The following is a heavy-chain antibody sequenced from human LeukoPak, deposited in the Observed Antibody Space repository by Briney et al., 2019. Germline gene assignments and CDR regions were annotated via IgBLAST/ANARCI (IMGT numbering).Heavy chain of an antibody. Sequence: PSETLSLTCTVSGGSISSGGYYWSWIRQHPGKGLEWIGYIYYSGSTYYNPSLKSRVTISVDTSKNQFSLKLSSVTAADTAVYYCARSDYYGSGSYPDPRDAFDIWGQGTMVTVSS. D-gene: IGHD3-10*01. CDR1: GGSISSGGYY. J-gene: IGHJ3*02. CDR2: IYYSGST. CDR3: ARSDYYGSGSYPDPRDAFDI. V-gene: IGHV4-30-4*08.